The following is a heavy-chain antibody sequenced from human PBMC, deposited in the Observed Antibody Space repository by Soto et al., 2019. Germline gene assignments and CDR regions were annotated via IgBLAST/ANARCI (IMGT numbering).Heavy chain of an antibody. D-gene: IGHD3-10*01. CDR1: DGSISSYY. Sequence: SETLSLTCSVSDGSISSYYWGWIRQPPGKGLEWIGSIYYSGSTYYNPSLKSRVTISVDTSKNQFSLKLSSVTAADTAVYYCARRDTMVRGLRFDPWGQGTLVTVSS. CDR3: ARRDTMVRGLRFDP. CDR2: IYYSGST. V-gene: IGHV4-39*01. J-gene: IGHJ5*02.